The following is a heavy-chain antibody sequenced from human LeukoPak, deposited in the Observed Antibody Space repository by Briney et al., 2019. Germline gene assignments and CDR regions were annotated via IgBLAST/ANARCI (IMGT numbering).Heavy chain of an antibody. D-gene: IGHD3-10*01. V-gene: IGHV1-69*13. CDR3: ARVSPNYYGSGREFDY. J-gene: IGHJ4*02. CDR1: GGTFSSYA. CDR2: IIPIFGTA. Sequence: SVKVSCKASGGTFSSYAISWVRQAPGQGLEWMGGIIPIFGTANYARKFQGRVTITADESTSTAYMELSSLRSEDTAVYYCARVSPNYYGSGREFDYWGQGTLVTVSS.